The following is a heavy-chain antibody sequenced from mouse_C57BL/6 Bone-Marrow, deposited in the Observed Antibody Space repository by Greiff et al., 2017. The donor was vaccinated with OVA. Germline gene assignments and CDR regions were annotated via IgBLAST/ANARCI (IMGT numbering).Heavy chain of an antibody. J-gene: IGHJ2*01. Sequence: EVQRVESGAELVRPGASVTLSCTASGFNIKDDYMHWVKQRPEQGLEWIGWIDPENGDTEYASKFQGKATITADTSSNTAYLQLSSLTSEDTAVYYCTSYGNFDYWGQGTTLTVSA. CDR3: TSYGNFDY. CDR1: GFNIKDDY. V-gene: IGHV14-4*01. CDR2: IDPENGDT. D-gene: IGHD2-1*01.